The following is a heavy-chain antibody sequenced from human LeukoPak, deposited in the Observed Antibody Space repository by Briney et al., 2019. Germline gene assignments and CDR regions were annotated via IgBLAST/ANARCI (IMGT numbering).Heavy chain of an antibody. CDR3: ARVGGRSGYEIDY. D-gene: IGHD5-12*01. CDR2: IWYDGSKK. J-gene: IGHJ4*02. Sequence: GGSLRLSCAASGFTFSAYWMSWVRQAPGKGLEWVAVIWYDGSKKYYADSVKGRFTISRDSSKNTLYLQMNSLRAEDTAVYYCARVGGRSGYEIDYWGQGTLVTVSS. V-gene: IGHV3-33*08. CDR1: GFTFSAYW.